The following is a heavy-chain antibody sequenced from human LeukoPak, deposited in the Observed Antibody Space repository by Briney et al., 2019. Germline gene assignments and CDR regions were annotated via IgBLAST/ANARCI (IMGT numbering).Heavy chain of an antibody. CDR3: TTGKSSSGWYGTFDF. Sequence: PGGSLSLSCAASGFTFSNAYMSWVRQAPGKGLEWVGRIISTTDGGTTDYAAPVKGRFTISRDDSKNTLYLQMNSLKTEDTAVYLCTTGKSSSGWYGTFDFWGQGTMVNVSS. CDR1: GFTFSNAY. J-gene: IGHJ3*01. CDR2: IISTTDGGTT. D-gene: IGHD6-19*01. V-gene: IGHV3-15*01.